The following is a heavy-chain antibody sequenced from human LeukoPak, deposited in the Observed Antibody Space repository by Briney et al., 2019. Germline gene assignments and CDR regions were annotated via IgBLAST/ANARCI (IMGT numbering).Heavy chain of an antibody. CDR1: GFTFSSYA. V-gene: IGHV3-64D*09. CDR3: VNVERDY. D-gene: IGHD1-26*01. CDR2: ISSTGGST. Sequence: PGGSLRLSCSASGFTFSSYAMYWVRQAPGKGLEYVSTISSTGGSTYYADSVKGRFTISRDNAKNTLYLQMSSLRPEDTAVYYFVNVERDYWGQGTLVTGSS. J-gene: IGHJ4*02.